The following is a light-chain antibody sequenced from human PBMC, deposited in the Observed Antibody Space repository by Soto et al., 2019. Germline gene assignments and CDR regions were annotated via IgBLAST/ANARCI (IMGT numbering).Light chain of an antibody. CDR2: RGS. J-gene: IGKJ1*01. CDR3: QDYGTSAPWT. Sequence: EVVLTQSPGTLSLSPGERATLSCRASQNIRGNELAWYQQKPGQAPRLLIYRGSSRATGIPDRFTGRGSGTEFTLTIPRLEPEDFAVYYCQDYGTSAPWTFGQGTKVEIK. V-gene: IGKV3-20*01. CDR1: QNIRGNE.